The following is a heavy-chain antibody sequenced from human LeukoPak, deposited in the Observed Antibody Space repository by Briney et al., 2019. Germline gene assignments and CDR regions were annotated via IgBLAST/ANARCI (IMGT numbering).Heavy chain of an antibody. J-gene: IGHJ4*02. Sequence: GGSLRLSCAASGFTFSDYYMTWIRQAPGKGLEWVSYISSSGSTIDYADSVKGRFTISRDNGKNSPYLQMNSLRAEDTAVYYCASCLRGYSGYIDYWGQGTLVTVSS. V-gene: IGHV3-11*01. CDR3: ASCLRGYSGYIDY. CDR1: GFTFSDYY. CDR2: ISSSGSTI. D-gene: IGHD5-12*01.